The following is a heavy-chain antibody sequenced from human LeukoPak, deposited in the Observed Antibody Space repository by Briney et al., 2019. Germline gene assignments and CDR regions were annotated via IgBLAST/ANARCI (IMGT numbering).Heavy chain of an antibody. D-gene: IGHD3-10*01. CDR3: ARAKKKHYYGSGSLNWFDP. V-gene: IGHV1-2*02. CDR1: GYTFTGYY. Sequence: ASVKVSCKASGYTFTGYYMHWVRQAPGQGLEWMGWINPNSGGTNYAQKFQGRVTMTRDTSISTAYMELSRLRSDDTAVYYCARAKKKHYYGSGSLNWFDPWGQGTLVTVSS. J-gene: IGHJ5*02. CDR2: INPNSGGT.